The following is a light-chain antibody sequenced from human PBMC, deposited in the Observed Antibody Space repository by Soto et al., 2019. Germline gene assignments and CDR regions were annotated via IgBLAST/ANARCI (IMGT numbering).Light chain of an antibody. J-gene: IGKJ2*01. CDR3: QQSDSTPYT. Sequence: DIQMTQSPSSLSAFVGDRVTITCRASQSISNYLNWYHQKPGKAPKLLIYAASSLQSGVPSSFSGSGSWTDFTLTISSLQPEDFATYYCQQSDSTPYTFGQGTKLEIK. CDR2: AAS. V-gene: IGKV1-39*01. CDR1: QSISNY.